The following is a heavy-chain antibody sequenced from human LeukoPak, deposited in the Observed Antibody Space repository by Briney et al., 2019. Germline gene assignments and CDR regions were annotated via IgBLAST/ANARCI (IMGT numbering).Heavy chain of an antibody. J-gene: IGHJ6*04. CDR3: ARGPTECSSTSCYEKSGGYYYYYGMDV. D-gene: IGHD2-2*01. Sequence: SVKVSCKASGGTFRSYAISWVRQAPGQGLEWMGGIIPIFGTANYAQKFQGRVTITADESTSTAYMELSSLRSEDTAVYYCARGPTECSSTSCYEKSGGYYYYYGMDVWGKGTTVTVSS. V-gene: IGHV1-69*13. CDR1: GGTFRSYA. CDR2: IIPIFGTA.